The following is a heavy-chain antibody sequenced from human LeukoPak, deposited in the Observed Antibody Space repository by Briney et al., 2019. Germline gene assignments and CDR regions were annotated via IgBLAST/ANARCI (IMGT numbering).Heavy chain of an antibody. J-gene: IGHJ4*02. D-gene: IGHD2-15*01. Sequence: GASVKVSCKASGGTFSSYAISWVRQAPGQGLEWMGGIIPIFGTANYAQKFQGRVTITADKSTSTAYMELSSLRSEDTAVYYCARVDCSGGSCYSYYFDYWGQGTLVTVSS. CDR3: ARVDCSGGSCYSYYFDY. V-gene: IGHV1-69*06. CDR1: GGTFSSYA. CDR2: IIPIFGTA.